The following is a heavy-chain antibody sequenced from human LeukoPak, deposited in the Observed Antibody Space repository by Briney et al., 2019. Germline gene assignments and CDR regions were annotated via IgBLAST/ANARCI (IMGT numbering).Heavy chain of an antibody. J-gene: IGHJ6*02. V-gene: IGHV1-69*04. Sequence: SVKVSCKASGGTFSSYAISWVRQAPGQGLEWMGRIIPIFGIANYAQKFQGRVTITADKSTSTAYMELSSLRSEDTAVYYCARPTWSGYGYYYYGMDVWGQGTTVTVSS. CDR1: GGTFSSYA. CDR2: IIPIFGIA. CDR3: ARPTWSGYGYYYYGMDV. D-gene: IGHD3-3*01.